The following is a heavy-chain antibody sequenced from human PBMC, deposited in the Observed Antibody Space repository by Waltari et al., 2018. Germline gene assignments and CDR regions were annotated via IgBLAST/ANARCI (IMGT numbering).Heavy chain of an antibody. CDR3: ASQPLNDFWSALPTG. CDR1: GGTFSSYA. J-gene: IGHJ4*02. V-gene: IGHV1-69*05. CDR2: IIPIFGTA. D-gene: IGHD3-3*01. Sequence: QVQLVQSGAEVKKPGSSVKVSCKASGGTFSSYAISWVRQAPGQGLEWMGGIIPIFGTANYAQKFQGRVTITTDESTSTAYMELSSLRSEDTAVYYWASQPLNDFWSALPTGWGQGTLVTVSS.